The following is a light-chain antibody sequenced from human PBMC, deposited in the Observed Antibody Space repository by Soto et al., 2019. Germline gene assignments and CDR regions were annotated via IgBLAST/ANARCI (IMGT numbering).Light chain of an antibody. Sequence: QSALTQPPSASGSPGQSVTISCTGTSSDIGGYNYVSWYQQHPGKAPKLMIYEVSKRPSGVPDRFSGSKSGNTASLTVSGLQAEDEADYCCSSYAGSYVVFGGGTQLTVL. V-gene: IGLV2-8*01. CDR2: EVS. CDR1: SSDIGGYNY. J-gene: IGLJ2*01. CDR3: SSYAGSYVV.